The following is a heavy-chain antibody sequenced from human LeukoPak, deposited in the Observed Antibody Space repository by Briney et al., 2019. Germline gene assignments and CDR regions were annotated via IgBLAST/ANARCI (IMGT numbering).Heavy chain of an antibody. J-gene: IGHJ3*01. V-gene: IGHV4-34*01. Sequence: SETLSLTCAVYGGSFSGYYWSWIRQPPGKGLEWIGEINHSGSTNYNPSLKSRVTISVDTSKNQFSLKLSSVTAADTAVYYCARTLLWFGEPRGAFDLWGQGTIVTVSS. D-gene: IGHD3-10*01. CDR1: GGSFSGYY. CDR2: INHSGST. CDR3: ARTLLWFGEPRGAFDL.